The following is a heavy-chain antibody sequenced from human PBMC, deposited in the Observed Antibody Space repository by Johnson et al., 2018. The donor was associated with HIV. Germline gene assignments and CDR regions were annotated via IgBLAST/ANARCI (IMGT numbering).Heavy chain of an antibody. V-gene: IGHV3-33*08. CDR2: ISFTGLKK. CDR3: ARVGGITTAVAFDI. Sequence: VQLVESGGGVVQPGRSLRLSCAASGFTFSSYGMAWVRQAPGKGLEWVTVISFTGLKKYYADSVKGRFTISRDNSKDTLYLQMNSLRAEDTAVYYCARVGGITTAVAFDIWGQGTMVTVSS. J-gene: IGHJ3*02. CDR1: GFTFSSYG. D-gene: IGHD2-15*01.